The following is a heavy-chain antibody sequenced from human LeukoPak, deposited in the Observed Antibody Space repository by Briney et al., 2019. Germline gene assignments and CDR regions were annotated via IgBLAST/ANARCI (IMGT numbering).Heavy chain of an antibody. CDR3: ARVWGSGIFYFDY. Sequence: ASVKVSFTASGYSFMTCGISWVRQAPGQGLEWMGWITAYNGNTNYAQKLQGRVTMTTDTSTSTAYMELRSLRPDDTAVYYCARVWGSGIFYFDYWGQGTLVTVSS. CDR1: GYSFMTCG. J-gene: IGHJ4*02. CDR2: ITAYNGNT. D-gene: IGHD3-10*01. V-gene: IGHV1-18*01.